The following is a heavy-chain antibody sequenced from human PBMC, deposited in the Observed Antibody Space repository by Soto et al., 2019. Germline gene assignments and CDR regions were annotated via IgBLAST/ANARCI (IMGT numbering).Heavy chain of an antibody. CDR3: ARVDLTYCYDSSGPAGRYYYYGMDV. Sequence: GASVKVSCKASGYTFTSYDINWVRQATGQGLEWMGWMNPNSGNTGYAQKFQGRVTMTRNTSISTAYMELSSLRSEDTAVYYCARVDLTYCYDSSGPAGRYYYYGMDVWGQGTTVTVSS. D-gene: IGHD3-22*01. CDR2: MNPNSGNT. CDR1: GYTFTSYD. J-gene: IGHJ6*02. V-gene: IGHV1-8*01.